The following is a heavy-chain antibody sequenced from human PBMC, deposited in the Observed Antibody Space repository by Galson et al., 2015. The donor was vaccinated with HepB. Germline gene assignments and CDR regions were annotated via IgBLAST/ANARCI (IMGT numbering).Heavy chain of an antibody. CDR2: IKSKTDGGTT. J-gene: IGHJ3*02. CDR1: GFTFSNAW. CDR3: TTDVLVPVVVIHRYAFDI. Sequence: SLRLSCAASGFTFSNAWMNWVRQAPGKGLEWVGRIKSKTDGGTTDYAAPVKGRFTISRDDSKNTLYLQMNSLKTEDTAVYYCTTDVLVPVVVIHRYAFDIWGQGTMVTVSS. D-gene: IGHD3-22*01. V-gene: IGHV3-15*07.